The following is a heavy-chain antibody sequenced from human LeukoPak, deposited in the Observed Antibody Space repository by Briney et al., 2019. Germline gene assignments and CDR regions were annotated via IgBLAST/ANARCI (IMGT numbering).Heavy chain of an antibody. CDR1: GYSISSGYY. Sequence: NPSETLSLTCAVSGYSISSGYYWGWIRQPPGKGLEWMGIIYQSGKTYCNPSLESRVTISVDTSKNQFSLKMNSMTAADTAMYYCARGLPGGQLSRYDYWGQGTLVTVSS. J-gene: IGHJ4*02. CDR3: ARGLPGGQLSRYDY. CDR2: IYQSGKT. V-gene: IGHV4-38-2*01. D-gene: IGHD6-13*01.